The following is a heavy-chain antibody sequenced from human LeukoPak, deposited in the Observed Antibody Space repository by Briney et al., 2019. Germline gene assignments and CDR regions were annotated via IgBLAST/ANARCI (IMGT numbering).Heavy chain of an antibody. Sequence: SETLSLTCTVSGGSISSYYWSWIRQPAGKGLEWIGRIETSGNTNYKPSLKSRVTMSVDTSKNQFSLKLSSVTAADTAVYYCARRPYYDYVWGSYRFDYWGQGTLVTVSS. CDR3: ARRPYYDYVWGSYRFDY. V-gene: IGHV4-4*07. CDR2: IETSGNT. CDR1: GGSISSYY. D-gene: IGHD3-16*02. J-gene: IGHJ4*02.